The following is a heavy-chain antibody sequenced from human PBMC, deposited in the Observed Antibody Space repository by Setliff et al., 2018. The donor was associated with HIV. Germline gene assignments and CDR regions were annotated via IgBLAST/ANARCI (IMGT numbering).Heavy chain of an antibody. CDR3: ARLRIMITFGGVIDPYFDY. V-gene: IGHV5-51*01. Sequence: GESLKISCKGSGYSFTSYWIGWVRQMPGKGLEWMGIIYPGDSDTRYSPSFQGQVTISAYQSISTAYLQWSSLKASDTAMYCCARLRIMITFGGVIDPYFDYWGQGTLVTVSS. J-gene: IGHJ4*02. CDR1: GYSFTSYW. CDR2: IYPGDSDT. D-gene: IGHD3-16*02.